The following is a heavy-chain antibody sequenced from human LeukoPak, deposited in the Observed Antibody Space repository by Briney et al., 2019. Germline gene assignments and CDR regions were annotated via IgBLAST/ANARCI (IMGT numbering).Heavy chain of an antibody. Sequence: SETLSLTCTVSGGSISSGTDYWGCLRQPPGKGLEWTGSIYYSGSTYYIPSLKSRVTISVDTSKNQFSLKLSSVTAADTAVYYCASLRDGYDVDHWGQGTLVTVSS. CDR3: ASLRDGYDVDH. CDR1: GGSISSGTDY. CDR2: IYYSGST. D-gene: IGHD5-24*01. J-gene: IGHJ4*02. V-gene: IGHV4-39*01.